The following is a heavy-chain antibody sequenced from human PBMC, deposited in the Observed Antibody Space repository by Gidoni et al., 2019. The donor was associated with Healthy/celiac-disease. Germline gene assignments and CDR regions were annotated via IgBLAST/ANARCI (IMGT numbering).Heavy chain of an antibody. CDR2: IWYDGSNK. V-gene: IGHV3-33*01. CDR3: ARDADSSSWYGGYFDY. CDR1: GFTFSSYG. D-gene: IGHD6-13*01. J-gene: IGHJ4*02. Sequence: QVQLVESGGGVVQPGRSLRISCAASGFTFSSYGMHWVRQAPGKGLEWVAVIWYDGSNKYYADSVKGRITISRDNSKNTLYLQMNSLRAEDTAVYYCARDADSSSWYGGYFDYWGQGTLVTVSS.